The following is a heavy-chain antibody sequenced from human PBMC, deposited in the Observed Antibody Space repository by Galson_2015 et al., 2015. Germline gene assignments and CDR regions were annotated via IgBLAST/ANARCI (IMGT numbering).Heavy chain of an antibody. D-gene: IGHD1-26*01. Sequence: SLRLSCAASGFVFTGYAMHWVRQPPGKGLEWVAIISNDESNKYYTDSVKGRFTISRVNSKSTLYLQMNSLRAEDTALYYCVREWGAFNAWGQGTMVTVSS. V-gene: IGHV3-33*01. CDR3: VREWGAFNA. J-gene: IGHJ3*01. CDR1: GFVFTGYA. CDR2: ISNDESNK.